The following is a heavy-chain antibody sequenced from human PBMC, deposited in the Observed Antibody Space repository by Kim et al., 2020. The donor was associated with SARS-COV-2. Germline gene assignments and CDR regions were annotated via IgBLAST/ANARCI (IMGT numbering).Heavy chain of an antibody. V-gene: IGHV4-34*01. D-gene: IGHD5-12*01. Sequence: NPSLKSRVTISVDTSKNQFALKMGSVTAADTAVYYCARGRGYNYYYYAMDVWGQGTTVTVSS. CDR3: ARGRGYNYYYYAMDV. J-gene: IGHJ6*02.